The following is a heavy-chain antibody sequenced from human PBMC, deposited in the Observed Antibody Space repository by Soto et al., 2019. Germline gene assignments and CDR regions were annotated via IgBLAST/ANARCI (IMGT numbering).Heavy chain of an antibody. CDR1: GFPFSNYA. Sequence: PGGSLSLSCAASGFPFSNYAMNWVRQAPGKGLEWVSSVGGNGGSTHYADSVKGRFTISRDNSKKTLYLQMSSLRAEDTAVYYCASPQQWLDPGAPLFDYWGQGTLVTVSS. V-gene: IGHV3-23*01. D-gene: IGHD6-19*01. J-gene: IGHJ4*02. CDR3: ASPQQWLDPGAPLFDY. CDR2: VGGNGGST.